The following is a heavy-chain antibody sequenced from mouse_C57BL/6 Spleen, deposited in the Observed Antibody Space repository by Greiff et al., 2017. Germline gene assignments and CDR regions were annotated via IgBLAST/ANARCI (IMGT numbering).Heavy chain of an antibody. CDR2: ISYDGSN. J-gene: IGHJ2*01. CDR1: GYSITSGYY. Sequence: ESGPGLVKPSQSLSLTCSVTGYSITSGYYWNWIRQFPGNKLEWMGYISYDGSNNYNPSLKNRISITRDTSKNQFFLKLNSVTTEDTATYYCARDPHYFDYWGQGTTLTVSS. CDR3: ARDPHYFDY. V-gene: IGHV3-6*01.